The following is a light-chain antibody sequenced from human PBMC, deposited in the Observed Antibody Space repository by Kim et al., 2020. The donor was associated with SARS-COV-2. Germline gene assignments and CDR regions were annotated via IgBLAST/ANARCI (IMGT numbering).Light chain of an antibody. V-gene: IGLV6-57*01. Sequence: NFMLTQPHSVSESPGKTVTISYTRNSGSIVSNYVQWYQQRPGSSPTTVIYENNQRPSGVPDRFSGSVDSSSNSASLIISGLKTEDEADYYCQSYDNNKSLVFGGGTQLTVL. CDR3: QSYDNNKSLV. J-gene: IGLJ3*02. CDR1: SGSIVSNY. CDR2: ENN.